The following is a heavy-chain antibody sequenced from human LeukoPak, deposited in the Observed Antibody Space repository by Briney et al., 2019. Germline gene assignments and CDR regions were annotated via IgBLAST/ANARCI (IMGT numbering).Heavy chain of an antibody. D-gene: IGHD3-9*01. Sequence: SETLSLTCTVSGGSISSYYWSWIRQPAGKGLEWIGRIYTSGSTDYNPSLRGRVTISVDTSKIQFSLKLSSVTAADTAVYYCSRVRYYDILTGYGPPMDYGMDVWGQGTTVTVSS. CDR2: IYTSGST. CDR3: SRVRYYDILTGYGPPMDYGMDV. V-gene: IGHV4-4*07. J-gene: IGHJ6*02. CDR1: GGSISSYY.